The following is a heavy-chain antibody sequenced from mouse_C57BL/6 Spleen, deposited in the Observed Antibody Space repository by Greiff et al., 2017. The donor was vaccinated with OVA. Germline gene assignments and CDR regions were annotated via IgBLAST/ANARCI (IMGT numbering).Heavy chain of an antibody. CDR3: ARGDYSSAWFAY. CDR2: INPYNGDT. J-gene: IGHJ3*01. Sequence: EVQLQQSGPELVKPGDSVKISCKASGYSFTGYFMNWVMQSHGTSLEWIGRINPYNGDTFYNQKFKGKATLTVDKSSSTAHMELRSLTSEDSAVYYCARGDYSSAWFAYWGQGTLVTVSA. D-gene: IGHD2-4*01. V-gene: IGHV1-20*01. CDR1: GYSFTGYF.